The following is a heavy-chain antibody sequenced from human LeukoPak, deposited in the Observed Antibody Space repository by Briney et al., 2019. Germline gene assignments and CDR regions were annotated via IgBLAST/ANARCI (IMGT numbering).Heavy chain of an antibody. Sequence: GGSLRLSCAASGFTFSSYSMNWVRQAPGKGLEWVSYISSSSSTIYYADSVKGRFTISRDNAKNSLYLQMNSLRDEDTAVYYCATGYSSRALTGNWGQGTLVTVSS. CDR1: GFTFSSYS. D-gene: IGHD6-13*01. V-gene: IGHV3-48*02. CDR2: ISSSSSTI. CDR3: ATGYSSRALTGN. J-gene: IGHJ4*02.